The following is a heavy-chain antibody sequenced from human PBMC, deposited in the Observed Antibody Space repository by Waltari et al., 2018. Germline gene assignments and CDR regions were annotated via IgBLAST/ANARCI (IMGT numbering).Heavy chain of an antibody. CDR1: GFTFSSYA. CDR2: ISGSGGST. V-gene: IGHV3-23*01. D-gene: IGHD4-17*01. CDR3: AKARIPGRTTVTWATDY. J-gene: IGHJ4*02. Sequence: EVQMLESGGGLVQPGGSLRLSCAASGFTFSSYAMSWVRQAPGKGLEWVSAISGSGGSTYYADSVKGRFTISRDNSKNTLYLQMNSLRAEDTAVYYCAKARIPGRTTVTWATDYWGQGTLVTVSS.